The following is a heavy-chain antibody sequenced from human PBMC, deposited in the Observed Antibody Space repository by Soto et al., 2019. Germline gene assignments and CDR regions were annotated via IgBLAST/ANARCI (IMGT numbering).Heavy chain of an antibody. CDR2: IYYSGST. V-gene: IGHV4-59*01. D-gene: IGHD3-22*01. Sequence: SETLSLTCTVSGGSISSYYWSWIRQPPGKGLEWIGYIYYSGSTNYNPSLKSRVTISVDTSKNQFSLKLSSVTAADTAVYYCARAGDGGYYYDSSGHLFDYWGQGTLVTVSS. CDR1: GGSISSYY. J-gene: IGHJ4*02. CDR3: ARAGDGGYYYDSSGHLFDY.